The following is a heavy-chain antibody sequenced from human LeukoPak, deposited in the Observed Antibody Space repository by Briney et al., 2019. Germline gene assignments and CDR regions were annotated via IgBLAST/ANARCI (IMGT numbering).Heavy chain of an antibody. V-gene: IGHV1-2*02. CDR2: INPNSGGT. Sequence: ASVKVSCKASGYTFSGYYMNWVRQAPGQGFEWMGWINPNSGGTNYAQKLQGSVTMTRDTSIRTGYMELSRLRSEDTAVYYCARVGEGMGSDGVDYWGQGTLVTVSS. D-gene: IGHD3-16*01. J-gene: IGHJ4*02. CDR3: ARVGEGMGSDGVDY. CDR1: GYTFSGYY.